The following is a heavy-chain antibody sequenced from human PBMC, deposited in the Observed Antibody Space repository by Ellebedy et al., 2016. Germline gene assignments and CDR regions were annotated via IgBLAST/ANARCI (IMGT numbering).Heavy chain of an antibody. D-gene: IGHD3-9*01. J-gene: IGHJ4*02. V-gene: IGHV4-59*01. CDR3: ARASGILTGYYFDY. Sequence: SETLSLXXTVSGGSISSYYWSWIRQPPGKGLEWIGYIYYSGSTNYNPSLKSRVTISVDTSKNQFSLKLSSVTAADTAVYYCARASGILTGYYFDYWGQGTLVTVSS. CDR1: GGSISSYY. CDR2: IYYSGST.